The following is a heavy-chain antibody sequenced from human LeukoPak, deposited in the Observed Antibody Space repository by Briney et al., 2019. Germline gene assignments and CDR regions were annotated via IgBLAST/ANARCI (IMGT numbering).Heavy chain of an antibody. CDR3: AKETDYGGDGYSDY. D-gene: IGHD4-23*01. J-gene: IGHJ4*02. Sequence: GGSLRLSCAASGFTFSSHAMSWVRQAPGEGLEWVSVISGGGGNTYYADSVKGRFTISRDNSKNTLFLQMNSLRAEDTAVCYCAKETDYGGDGYSDYWGQGTLVTVSS. V-gene: IGHV3-23*01. CDR2: ISGGGGNT. CDR1: GFTFSSHA.